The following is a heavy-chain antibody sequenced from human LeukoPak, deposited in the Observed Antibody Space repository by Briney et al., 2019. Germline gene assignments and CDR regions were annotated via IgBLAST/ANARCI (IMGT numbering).Heavy chain of an antibody. CDR3: ARGAYGAASDYYYYMDV. J-gene: IGHJ6*03. D-gene: IGHD4-17*01. CDR1: GFTFDDYG. V-gene: IGHV3-20*04. Sequence: GGSLRLSCAASGFTFDDYGMSWVRQAPGKGLEGFPGFIGNGGSTGYADSVKGRFTISRDNAKNSLYLQMNSLRAEDTALYYCARGAYGAASDYYYYMDVWGKGTTVTVSS. CDR2: FIGNGGST.